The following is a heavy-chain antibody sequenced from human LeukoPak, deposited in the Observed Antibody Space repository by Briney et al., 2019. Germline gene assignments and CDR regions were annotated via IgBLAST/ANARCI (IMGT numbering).Heavy chain of an antibody. V-gene: IGHV3-48*01. CDR1: GFTFSSYA. CDR3: ARGLQLWLGGDFDY. D-gene: IGHD5-18*01. Sequence: GGSLRLSCAASGFTFSSYAMNWVRQAPGKGLERVSYISSSSGTIYYVDSVKGRFTISRDNAKNSLYLQMNSLRAEDTAVYYCARGLQLWLGGDFDYWGQGTLVTVSS. CDR2: ISSSSGTI. J-gene: IGHJ4*02.